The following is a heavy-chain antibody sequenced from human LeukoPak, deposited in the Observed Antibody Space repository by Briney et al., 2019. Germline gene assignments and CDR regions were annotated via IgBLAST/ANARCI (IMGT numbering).Heavy chain of an antibody. J-gene: IGHJ4*02. CDR2: IKPKSGGT. D-gene: IGHD3-22*01. CDR1: GYTFTGYY. V-gene: IGHV1-2*02. CDR3: ARARSYYYDSSGYDY. Sequence: ASVKVSCKASGYTFTGYYMHWVRQAPGQGLEWMGWIKPKSGGTNYAQNFQGRVTMTRDTSISTLYMELSRLRSDDTAVYYCARARSYYYDSSGYDYWGQGTLVTVSS.